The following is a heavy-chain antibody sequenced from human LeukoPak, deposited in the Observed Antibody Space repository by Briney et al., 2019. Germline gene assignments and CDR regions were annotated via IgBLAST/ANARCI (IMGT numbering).Heavy chain of an antibody. D-gene: IGHD3-10*01. CDR3: AKRAWFGELLYLDN. V-gene: IGHV1-2*02. J-gene: IGHJ4*02. CDR1: GYTFTDYY. Sequence: GASVKVSCKTSGYTFTDYYIHWVRQAPGQGLEWMAWINPKNGGTNFAQNFQGRVTMTRDTSISTAYMELSRLRSDDTAVYYCAKRAWFGELLYLDNWGQGTLVTVSS. CDR2: INPKNGGT.